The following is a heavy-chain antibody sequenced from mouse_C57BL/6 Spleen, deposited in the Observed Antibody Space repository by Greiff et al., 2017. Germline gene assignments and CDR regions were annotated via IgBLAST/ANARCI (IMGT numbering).Heavy chain of an antibody. J-gene: IGHJ3*01. CDR3: AKESPNLLSGLAY. CDR2: IWRGGST. CDR1: GFSLPSYG. Sequence: QVQLQQSGPGLVQPSQSLSILCTVSGFSLPSYGVHWVRQSPGKGLEWLGVIWRGGSTDYSAAFMSRLSITKDNSKSQVFFKMNSLQADDTAIYYGAKESPNLLSGLAYWGQGTLVTVSA. D-gene: IGHD1-1*02. V-gene: IGHV2-5*01.